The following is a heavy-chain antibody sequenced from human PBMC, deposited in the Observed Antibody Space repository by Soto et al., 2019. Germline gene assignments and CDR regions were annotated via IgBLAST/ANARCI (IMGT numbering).Heavy chain of an antibody. CDR2: ISGSGGST. Sequence: GGSLRLSCAASGFTFSRYAMSWVRQAPGKGLEWVSAISGSGGSTYYADSVKGRFTISRDNSKNTLYLQMNSLRAEDTAVYYCAKAPTTVVSYYYYYYMDVWGKGTTVTVSS. CDR1: GFTFSRYA. D-gene: IGHD4-17*01. V-gene: IGHV3-23*01. J-gene: IGHJ6*03. CDR3: AKAPTTVVSYYYYYYMDV.